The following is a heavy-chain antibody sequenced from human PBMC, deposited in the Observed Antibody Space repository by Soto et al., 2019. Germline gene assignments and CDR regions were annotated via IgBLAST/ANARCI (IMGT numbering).Heavy chain of an antibody. CDR1: GGTISSGGYY. CDR3: ARVKNGKGEY. V-gene: IGHV4-31*03. J-gene: IGHJ4*02. D-gene: IGHD3-16*01. CDR2: IYYSGRT. Sequence: SETLALTCTVSGGTISSGGYYWSWIRQHPGKGTVWIGYIYYSGRTYYNPSLKSRVTISVDTSKNQFSLKLSSVTAADTAVYYCARVKNGKGEYWGQGTLVTVSS.